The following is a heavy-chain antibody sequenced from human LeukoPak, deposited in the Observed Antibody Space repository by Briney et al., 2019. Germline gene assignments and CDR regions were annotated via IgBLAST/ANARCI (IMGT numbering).Heavy chain of an antibody. D-gene: IGHD5-12*01. CDR2: INTDGSST. J-gene: IGHJ5*02. Sequence: PGGSLRLSCAASGFTFSSSSMNWVRQAPGKGLVWVSRINTDGSSTDYADSVKGRFTISRDNAKNTLYLQMNSLRAEDTAVYYCARDLDGYRSGNGAWGQGTLVTVSS. V-gene: IGHV3-74*01. CDR1: GFTFSSSS. CDR3: ARDLDGYRSGNGA.